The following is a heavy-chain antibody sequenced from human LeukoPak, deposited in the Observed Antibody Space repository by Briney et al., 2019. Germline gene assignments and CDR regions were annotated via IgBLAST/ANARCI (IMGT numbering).Heavy chain of an antibody. CDR2: INPNSGGT. D-gene: IGHD2-21*02. CDR3: ARVPLAYCGGDCYMYNWFDP. V-gene: IGHV1-2*02. CDR1: GYTFTGYY. Sequence: ASVKVSCKASGYTFTGYYMHWVRQAPGQGLEWMGWINPNSGGTNYAQKFQGRVTMTRDTSISTAYMELSRLRSDDTAVYYCARVPLAYCGGDCYMYNWFDPWGQGTLVTVSS. J-gene: IGHJ5*02.